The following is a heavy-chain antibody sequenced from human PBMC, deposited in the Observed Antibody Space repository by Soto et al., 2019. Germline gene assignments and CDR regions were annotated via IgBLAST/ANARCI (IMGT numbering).Heavy chain of an antibody. J-gene: IGHJ5*02. CDR2: IYYSGST. CDR3: ARAGVDFWSGYEASWFDP. D-gene: IGHD3-3*01. CDR1: GGSVSSGSYY. V-gene: IGHV4-61*01. Sequence: QVQLQESGPGLVKPSETLSLTCTVSGGSVSSGSYYWSWIRQPPGKGLECIGYIYYSGSTNYNPSLKSRVTISVDTSKNQFSLKLSSVTAADTAVYYCARAGVDFWSGYEASWFDPWGQGTLVTVSS.